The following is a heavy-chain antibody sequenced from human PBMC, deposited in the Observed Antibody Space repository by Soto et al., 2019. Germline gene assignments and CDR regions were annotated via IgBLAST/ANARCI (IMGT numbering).Heavy chain of an antibody. CDR1: GFTFSNYA. V-gene: IGHV3-23*01. Sequence: GGSLILSCVASGFTFSNYAMGWVRQAPGKGPEWVSRIIGSGYDTYYADSVKGRFTISRDNSKNTVYLQMNSLRVDDTARYYCTKGGRNGSYLSESWGQGKMGNVPS. D-gene: IGHD1-26*01. CDR3: TKGGRNGSYLSES. CDR2: IIGSGYDT. J-gene: IGHJ3*01.